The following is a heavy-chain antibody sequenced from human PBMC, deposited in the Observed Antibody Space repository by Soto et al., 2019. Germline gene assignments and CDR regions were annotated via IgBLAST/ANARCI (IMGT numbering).Heavy chain of an antibody. D-gene: IGHD4-17*01. CDR1: GFSFSSFA. CDR3: AKGVDFGDFVGGGYFDY. V-gene: IGHV3-23*01. J-gene: IGHJ4*02. Sequence: EVQLLEAGGGLVQPGGSLRLSCGASGFSFSSFAVSWFRQAPGKGLEWVSFIRGSGLKTNYADSVKGRFTISRDNSKETVYLQMNSLRAEDTAVYYCAKGVDFGDFVGGGYFDYWGQGTLVTVSS. CDR2: IRGSGLKT.